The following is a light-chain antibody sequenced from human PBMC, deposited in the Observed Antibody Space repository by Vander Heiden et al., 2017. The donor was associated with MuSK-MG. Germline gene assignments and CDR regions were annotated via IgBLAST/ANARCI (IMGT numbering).Light chain of an antibody. CDR2: GVS. V-gene: IGLV2-23*02. Sequence: LTQPASVSGSPGQSITISCTGTRSDVGSYNRVSWYQHHPGKAPKLMIYGVSGRPSGVSNRFSGSKSGNTASLTISGLQVEDEADYYCFSYAGSSTFVFGGGTKLTVL. J-gene: IGLJ2*01. CDR3: FSYAGSSTFV. CDR1: RSDVGSYNR.